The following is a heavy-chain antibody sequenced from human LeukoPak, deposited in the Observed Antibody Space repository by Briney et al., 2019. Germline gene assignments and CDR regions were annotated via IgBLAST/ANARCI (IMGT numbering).Heavy chain of an antibody. CDR1: GGSISSYY. Sequence: PSETLSLTCTASGGSISSYYWSWIRQPPGKGLEWIGYIYYSGSTNYNPSLKSRVTISVDTSKNQFSLKLSSVTAADTAVYYCAREYSGSYFDYWGQGTLVTVSS. CDR3: AREYSGSYFDY. V-gene: IGHV4-59*01. J-gene: IGHJ4*02. CDR2: IYYSGST. D-gene: IGHD1-26*01.